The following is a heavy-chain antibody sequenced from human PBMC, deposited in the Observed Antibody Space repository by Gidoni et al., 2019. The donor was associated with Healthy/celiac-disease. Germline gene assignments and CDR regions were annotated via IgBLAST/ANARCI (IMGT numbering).Heavy chain of an antibody. Sequence: QLQLQESGSGLVKPSQTLSRTCAVSGGSISSGGYSWSWIRQPPGKGLEWIGYIYHSGSNYYNLSLKSRVTISGDRSKNQFSLKLSSVTAADTAVYYCARHLRYFDCSDAFDIWGQGTMVTVSS. J-gene: IGHJ3*02. CDR3: ARHLRYFDCSDAFDI. V-gene: IGHV4-30-2*01. CDR1: GGSISSGGYS. D-gene: IGHD3-9*01. CDR2: IYHSGSN.